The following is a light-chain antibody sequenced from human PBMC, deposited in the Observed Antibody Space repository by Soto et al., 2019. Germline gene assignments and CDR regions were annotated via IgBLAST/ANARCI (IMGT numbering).Light chain of an antibody. J-gene: IGKJ1*01. V-gene: IGKV1-39*01. CDR3: QQCDSIPRT. Sequence: DTQMTQSPSSLSAFVGGRVTITCRASQSSSNYLNWYQQKPGKAPNLLIHAASTLQSGVPSRFSGSGSGTDFTLTISSLQPEDFATYYCQQCDSIPRTFGQGTKVDIK. CDR2: AAS. CDR1: QSSSNY.